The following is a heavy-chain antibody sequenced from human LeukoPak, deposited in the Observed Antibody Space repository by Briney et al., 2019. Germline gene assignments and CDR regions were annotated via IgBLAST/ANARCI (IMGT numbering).Heavy chain of an antibody. J-gene: IGHJ4*02. CDR1: GASISSYS. CDR3: ARLASGANSPFDY. CDR2: IYTSGST. V-gene: IGHV4-4*09. D-gene: IGHD4/OR15-4a*01. Sequence: SETLSLTCTVSGASISSYSWSWIRQPPGKGLEWIGRIYTSGSTSYNPSLKSRVAISVDTSKNQFSLKLSSVTAADTAVYYRARLASGANSPFDYWGQGTLVTVSS.